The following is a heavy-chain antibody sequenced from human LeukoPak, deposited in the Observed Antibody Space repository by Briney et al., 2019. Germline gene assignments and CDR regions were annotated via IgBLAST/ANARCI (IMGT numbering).Heavy chain of an antibody. Sequence: GGSLRLSCAASGFTFSSYGMHWVRQAPGKGLEWVAVIWYDGSNKYYADSVKGRFTISRDNSKNTLYLQMNSLRAEDTAVYYCARGTYYYDSSDYHYFDYWGQGTLVTVSS. V-gene: IGHV3-33*01. J-gene: IGHJ4*02. CDR3: ARGTYYYDSSDYHYFDY. D-gene: IGHD3-22*01. CDR2: IWYDGSNK. CDR1: GFTFSSYG.